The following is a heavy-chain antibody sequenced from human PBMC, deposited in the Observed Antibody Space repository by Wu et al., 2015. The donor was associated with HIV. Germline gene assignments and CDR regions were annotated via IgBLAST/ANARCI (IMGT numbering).Heavy chain of an antibody. D-gene: IGHD3-16*01. Sequence: QVQLVQSGAEVKKPGASVKVSCKASGYTFTGYYMHWVRQAPGHGLEWLGWTNPQNGFTNFAQDFQDRVTMTSDTSTGTAYMELSRLRSEDTAIYYCAVLYDVEGDKAILDHWGQGTVVTVSS. V-gene: IGHV1-2*02. CDR2: TNPQNGFT. CDR3: AVLYDVEGDKAILDH. CDR1: GYTFTGYY. J-gene: IGHJ4*02.